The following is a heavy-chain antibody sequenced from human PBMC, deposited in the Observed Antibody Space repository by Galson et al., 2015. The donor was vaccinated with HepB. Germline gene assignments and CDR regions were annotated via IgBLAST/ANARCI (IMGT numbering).Heavy chain of an antibody. Sequence: SLRLSCAASGFTFSSYWMTWVRQAPGKGLEWVANIKEDGSENHFVDSMKGRFTISRDNAKNSLYLQMNSLRAEDTAVYYCARLVRDYFDNWGQGTLVTVSS. CDR3: ARLVRDYFDN. CDR1: GFTFSSYW. J-gene: IGHJ4*02. CDR2: IKEDGSEN. V-gene: IGHV3-7*03. D-gene: IGHD6-6*01.